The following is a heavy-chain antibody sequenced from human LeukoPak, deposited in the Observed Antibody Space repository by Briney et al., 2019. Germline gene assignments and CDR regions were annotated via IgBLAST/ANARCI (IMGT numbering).Heavy chain of an antibody. Sequence: GGSLRLSCAASGFTFSIYAMSWVRQARGKGLEWVSDITGSGGSTYYADSVKGRFTISRDNSKNTLCLHMNSLRAEDTAVYYCARLDYYGSSGYFGPDYWGQGTLVTVSS. CDR1: GFTFSIYA. CDR3: ARLDYYGSSGYFGPDY. D-gene: IGHD3-22*01. J-gene: IGHJ4*02. V-gene: IGHV3-23*01. CDR2: ITGSGGST.